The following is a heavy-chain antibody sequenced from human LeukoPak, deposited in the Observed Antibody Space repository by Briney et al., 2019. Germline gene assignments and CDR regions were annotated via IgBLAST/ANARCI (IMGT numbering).Heavy chain of an antibody. V-gene: IGHV4-61*02. CDR2: IYTSGST. Sequence: SQTLSLTCTVSGGSISSGSYYWSWIRQPAGKGLEWIGRIYTSGSTNYNPSLKSRVAISVDTSKNQFSLKLSSVTAADTAVYYCARGSSSSYAFDIWGQGTMVTVSS. CDR3: ARGSSSSYAFDI. CDR1: GGSISSGSYY. J-gene: IGHJ3*02. D-gene: IGHD6-6*01.